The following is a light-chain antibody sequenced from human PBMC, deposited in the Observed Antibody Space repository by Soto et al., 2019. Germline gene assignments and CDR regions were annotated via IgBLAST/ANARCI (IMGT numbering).Light chain of an antibody. V-gene: IGLV2-14*01. J-gene: IGLJ1*01. CDR2: EVS. CDR3: SSFTSSITYV. Sequence: QSALTQPASVSGSPGQSITISCTGTSSDVGGFNYVSWYQQQPGRAPKLILYEVSNRPSGVAHRFTGSKSGNMASLTISGLQAEDEADYYCSSFTSSITYVFGTGTKVTVL. CDR1: SSDVGGFNY.